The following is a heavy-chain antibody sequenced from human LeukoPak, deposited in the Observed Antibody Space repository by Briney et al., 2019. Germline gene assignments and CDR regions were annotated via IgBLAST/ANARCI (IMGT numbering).Heavy chain of an antibody. J-gene: IGHJ5*02. V-gene: IGHV1-18*04. CDR2: ISAYNGNT. CDR1: GYTFTSNY. CDR3: ARAYCSSTSCYIDP. D-gene: IGHD2-2*02. Sequence: ASVKVSCKASGYTFTSNYIHWVRQAPGQGLEWMGWISAYNGNTNYAQKLQGRVTMTTDTSTSTAYMELRSLRSDDTAVYYCARAYCSSTSCYIDPWGQGTLVTVSS.